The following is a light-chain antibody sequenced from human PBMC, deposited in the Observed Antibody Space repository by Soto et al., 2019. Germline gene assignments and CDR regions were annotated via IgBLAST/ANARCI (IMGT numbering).Light chain of an antibody. J-gene: IGKJ4*01. V-gene: IGKV3-15*01. Sequence: EITMTQSPATLSVCPGVRVTLPSRDNQSVSSTLAWYKQKPGQTPKLLIYVASTRATGIPARFSGSGSGTEFTLTISSLQPEDVAVYYCQQYNVWPLTFGGGTKVEFK. CDR1: QSVSST. CDR2: VAS. CDR3: QQYNVWPLT.